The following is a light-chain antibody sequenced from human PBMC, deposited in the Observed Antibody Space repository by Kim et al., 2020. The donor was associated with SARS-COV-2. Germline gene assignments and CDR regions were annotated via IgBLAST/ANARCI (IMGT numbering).Light chain of an antibody. CDR1: QSVSTD. J-gene: IGKJ1*01. V-gene: IGKV3-15*01. Sequence: LCPRGKATPSSGARQSVSTDLDWYKQRPGQAPTLLMYGASTRGTGIPARVSGSGSGTEFTLTIRGLHSEDIAVYYCQRYNNSPRTFGQGTKVDIK. CDR2: GAS. CDR3: QRYNNSPRT.